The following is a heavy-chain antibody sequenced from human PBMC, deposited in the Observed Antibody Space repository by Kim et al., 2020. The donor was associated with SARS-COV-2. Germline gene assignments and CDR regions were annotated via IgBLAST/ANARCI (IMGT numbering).Heavy chain of an antibody. CDR2: IYPGDSDT. D-gene: IGHD6-13*01. V-gene: IGHV5-51*01. J-gene: IGHJ6*02. CDR1: GYSFTSYW. CDR3: ARHGGSSWHQNNYYYYYGMDV. Sequence: GESLKISCKGSGYSFTSYWIGWVRQMPGKGLEWMGIIYPGDSDTRYSPSFQGQVTISADKSISTAYLQWSSLKASDTAMYYCARHGGSSWHQNNYYYYYGMDVWGQGTTVTVSS.